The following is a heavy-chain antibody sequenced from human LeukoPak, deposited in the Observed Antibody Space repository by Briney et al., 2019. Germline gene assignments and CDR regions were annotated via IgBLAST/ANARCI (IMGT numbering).Heavy chain of an antibody. D-gene: IGHD3-22*01. Sequence: PGGSLRLSCAASGFTFSSYSMNWVRQAPGKGLEWVSSISSSSSYIYYADSVKGRFTISRDNAKNSLYLQMNSLRDEDTAVYYCARTTGDDSGYRANNYWGQGTLVTVSS. J-gene: IGHJ4*02. V-gene: IGHV3-21*01. CDR1: GFTFSSYS. CDR2: ISSSSSYI. CDR3: ARTTGDDSGYRANNY.